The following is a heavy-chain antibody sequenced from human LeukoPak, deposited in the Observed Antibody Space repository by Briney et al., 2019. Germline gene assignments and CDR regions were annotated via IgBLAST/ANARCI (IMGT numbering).Heavy chain of an antibody. CDR3: AKDIWGTTVTTYYYYYGMDV. V-gene: IGHV3-30-3*01. D-gene: IGHD4-17*01. J-gene: IGHJ6*02. Sequence: GRSLRLSCAASGFTFSSYAMHWVRQAPGKGLEWVAVIPYDGSNKYYADSVKGRFTISRDNAKNSLYLQMNSLRAEDTALYYCAKDIWGTTVTTYYYYYGMDVWGQGTTVTVSS. CDR1: GFTFSSYA. CDR2: IPYDGSNK.